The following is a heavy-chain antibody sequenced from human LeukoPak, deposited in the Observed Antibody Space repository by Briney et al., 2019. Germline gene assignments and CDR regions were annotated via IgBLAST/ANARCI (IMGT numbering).Heavy chain of an antibody. Sequence: SETLSLTCTVSGYSISSGYYWGWIRQPPGKGLKWIGSIYHSGSTYYNPSLKSRVTISVDTSKNQFSLKLSSVTAADTAVYYCARARMEYYYGSGSSEGNYFDYWGQGTLVTVSS. CDR1: GYSISSGYY. V-gene: IGHV4-38-2*02. J-gene: IGHJ4*02. CDR2: IYHSGST. CDR3: ARARMEYYYGSGSSEGNYFDY. D-gene: IGHD3-10*01.